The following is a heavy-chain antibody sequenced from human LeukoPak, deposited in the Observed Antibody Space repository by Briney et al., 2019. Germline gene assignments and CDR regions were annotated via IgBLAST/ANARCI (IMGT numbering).Heavy chain of an antibody. V-gene: IGHV3-30*04. D-gene: IGHD3-22*01. Sequence: PGGSLRLSCAASGFTFSNYTMHWISQAPGKGMEWVAVISYDGSNKYYADSVKGRFTISRDNSKNTLYLQMTSLRVEDTAVYYCARERYYYDSTGYFPPYWCFDLWGRGTLVTVSS. CDR1: GFTFSNYT. CDR2: ISYDGSNK. J-gene: IGHJ2*01. CDR3: ARERYYYDSTGYFPPYWCFDL.